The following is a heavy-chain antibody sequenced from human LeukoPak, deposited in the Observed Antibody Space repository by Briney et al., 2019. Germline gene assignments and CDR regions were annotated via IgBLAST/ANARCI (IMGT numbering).Heavy chain of an antibody. Sequence: SVKVSCKASGGTFLSYTISWVRQAPGQGLEWMGGIVPMFGSTTYPQKFQDRVTITADESTSTAYMELSSLRSEDTAVYFCARGGCGSCYRPSDAFDIWGQGTMVTVSS. V-gene: IGHV1-69*13. CDR2: IVPMFGST. J-gene: IGHJ3*02. D-gene: IGHD2-15*01. CDR3: ARGGCGSCYRPSDAFDI. CDR1: GGTFLSYT.